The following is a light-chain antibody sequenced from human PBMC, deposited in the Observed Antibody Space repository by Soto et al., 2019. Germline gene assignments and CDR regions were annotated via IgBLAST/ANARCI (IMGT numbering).Light chain of an antibody. Sequence: QPVLTQSPSASASLGASVKLTCTLSSGXXSYAIAWHQQQPEKGPRYLMKLNSDGSHSKGDGIPDRFSGSSSGAERYLTXXXXXXXXXXXXYCQTWGTGIRVVFGGGTKLTVL. CDR3: QTWGTGIRVV. V-gene: IGLV4-69*01. J-gene: IGLJ2*01. CDR1: SGXXSYA. CDR2: LNSDGSH.